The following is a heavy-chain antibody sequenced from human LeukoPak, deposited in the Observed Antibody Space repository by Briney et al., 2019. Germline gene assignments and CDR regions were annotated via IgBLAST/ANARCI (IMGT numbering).Heavy chain of an antibody. CDR3: ASSGSSWYVFDY. J-gene: IGHJ4*02. CDR2: ISAYNGNT. D-gene: IGHD6-13*01. Sequence: ASVKVSCKASGYTFTSYGISWVRQAPGQVLEWMGWISAYNGNTNYAQKLQGRVTMTTDTSTSTAYMELRSLRSDDTAVYYCASSGSSWYVFDYWGQGTLVTVSS. V-gene: IGHV1-18*01. CDR1: GYTFTSYG.